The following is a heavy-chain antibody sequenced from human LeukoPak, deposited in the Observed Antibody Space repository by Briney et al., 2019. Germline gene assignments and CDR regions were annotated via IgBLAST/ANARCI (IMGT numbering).Heavy chain of an antibody. V-gene: IGHV3-30-3*01. Sequence: PGGSLRLSCAASGFTFTRSAMHWVRQAPDKGLEWVTIVSSNGNNKYYADSVKGRFTISRDNSKNTLYLQMSGLRTEDTAIYYCARGPSGSDYWGQGTLVTVSS. CDR1: GFTFTRSA. J-gene: IGHJ4*02. CDR2: VSSNGNNK. CDR3: ARGPSGSDY. D-gene: IGHD3-10*01.